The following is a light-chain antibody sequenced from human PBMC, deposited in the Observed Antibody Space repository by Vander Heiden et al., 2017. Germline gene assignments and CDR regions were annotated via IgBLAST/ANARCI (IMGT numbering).Light chain of an antibody. CDR1: SSNIGSNT. Sequence: QSVLTQPPSASGTPGQRVTTSCSGSSSNIGSNTVNWYQQLPGTAPKLLIYSNNQRPSGVPDRFSGSKSGTSASLAISGLQSEDEADYYCAAWDDSLNGQWVFGGGTKLTVL. V-gene: IGLV1-44*01. CDR3: AAWDDSLNGQWV. J-gene: IGLJ3*02. CDR2: SNN.